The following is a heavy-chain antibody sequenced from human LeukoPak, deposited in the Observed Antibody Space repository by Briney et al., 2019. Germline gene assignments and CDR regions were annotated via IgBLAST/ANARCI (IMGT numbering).Heavy chain of an antibody. CDR3: ARVLWWSSSYFDY. Sequence: SETLSLTCAVYGGSFSGYYLSWIRQPPRKGLEWIGEINHSGSTNYNPSLKSRVTISVDTSKNQFSLKLSSVTAADTAVYYCARVLWWSSSYFDYWGQGTLVTVSS. V-gene: IGHV4-34*01. J-gene: IGHJ4*02. CDR2: INHSGST. D-gene: IGHD2-8*02. CDR1: GGSFSGYY.